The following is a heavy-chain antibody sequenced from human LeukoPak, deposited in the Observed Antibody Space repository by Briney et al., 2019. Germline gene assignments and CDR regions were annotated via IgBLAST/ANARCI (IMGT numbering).Heavy chain of an antibody. J-gene: IGHJ2*01. CDR2: IKKDGSNK. Sequence: GGSLRLSCAASGFTFSSYWMSWVRQAPGKGLGWVANIKKDGSNKYYVESLKGRFTISRDNANNSLYLQMDSLRAEDTAVYYCAREVTGTSSWYSDLWGRGTLVTVSS. V-gene: IGHV3-7*01. CDR1: GFTFSSYW. CDR3: AREVTGTSSWYSDL. D-gene: IGHD1-7*01.